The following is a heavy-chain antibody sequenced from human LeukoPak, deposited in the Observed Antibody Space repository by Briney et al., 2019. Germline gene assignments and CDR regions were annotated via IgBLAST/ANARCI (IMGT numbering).Heavy chain of an antibody. CDR2: IIPTLGIA. CDR1: GGTFSSYA. CDR3: ARQPVAHKYYDSREIDY. Sequence: SVKVSCKASGGTFSSYAISWVRQAPGQGLEWMGRIIPTLGIANYAQNFQGRVTITADKSTSTAYMDLSSLRSEDTAVYYCARQPVAHKYYDSREIDYWGQGTLVTVSS. D-gene: IGHD3-22*01. V-gene: IGHV1-69*04. J-gene: IGHJ4*02.